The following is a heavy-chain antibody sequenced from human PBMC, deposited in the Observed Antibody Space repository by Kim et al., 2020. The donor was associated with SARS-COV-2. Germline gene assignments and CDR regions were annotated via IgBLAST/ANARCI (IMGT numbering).Heavy chain of an antibody. Sequence: SLKSGVTISVDTSKSQFSLKLSSVTAADTAVYYCARTYYYDSSGYYWFDYWGQGTLVTVSS. D-gene: IGHD3-22*01. V-gene: IGHV4-31*02. J-gene: IGHJ4*02. CDR3: ARTYYYDSSGYYWFDY.